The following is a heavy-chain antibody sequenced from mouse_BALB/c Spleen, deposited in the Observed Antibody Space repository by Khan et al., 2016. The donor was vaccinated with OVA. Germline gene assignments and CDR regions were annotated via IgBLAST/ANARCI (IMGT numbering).Heavy chain of an antibody. CDR1: GFSLTSYG. J-gene: IGHJ4*01. CDR2: IWGDRNT. CDR3: AKDRGYYAVDY. Sequence: QVQLKQSGPGLVAPSQSLSITCTVSGFSLTSYGVSWVRQPPGKGLGWLGVIWGDRNTNFHSALRSRLSISKDNSKSQVFLKLNSLQTDDTATYYCAKDRGYYAVDYWGQGTSVTVSS. V-gene: IGHV2-3*01.